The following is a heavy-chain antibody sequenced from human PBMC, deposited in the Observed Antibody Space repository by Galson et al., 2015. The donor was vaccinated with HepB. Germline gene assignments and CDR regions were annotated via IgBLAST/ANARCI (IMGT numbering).Heavy chain of an antibody. CDR1: GGSSSGYY. CDR2: INHSGST. V-gene: IGHV4-34*01. CDR3: ARSPTMATIWRGTYYFDY. Sequence: SETLSLTCAVYGGSSSGYYWSWIRQPPGKGLEWIGEINHSGSTNYNPSLRSRVTISVDTSKNQFSLKLSSVTAADTAVYYCARSPTMATIWRGTYYFDYWGQGTLVTVSS. J-gene: IGHJ4*02. D-gene: IGHD5-24*01.